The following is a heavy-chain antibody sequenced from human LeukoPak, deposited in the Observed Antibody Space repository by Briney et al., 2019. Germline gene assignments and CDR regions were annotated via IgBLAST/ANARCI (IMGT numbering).Heavy chain of an antibody. V-gene: IGHV5-51*01. Sequence: KVGESLKISCKGSGYGFTSYWIDWVRQMPGKGLEWMGIIYPGDSDTRYSPSFQGQVTISADKSISTAYLQWSSLKASDTAMYYCARQHTAMVLDAFDIWGQGTMVTVSS. CDR1: GYGFTSYW. D-gene: IGHD5-18*01. CDR3: ARQHTAMVLDAFDI. CDR2: IYPGDSDT. J-gene: IGHJ3*02.